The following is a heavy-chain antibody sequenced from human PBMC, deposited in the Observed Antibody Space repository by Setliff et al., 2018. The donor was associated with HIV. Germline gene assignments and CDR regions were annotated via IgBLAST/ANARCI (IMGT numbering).Heavy chain of an antibody. V-gene: IGHV4-34*01. CDR3: ARGGYCNSDNCDRGRNFDD. CDR1: SGSFTGYY. J-gene: IGHJ4*02. D-gene: IGHD2-15*01. CDR2: INRFGIT. Sequence: SETLSLTCAVYSGSFTGYYCTWISQPPGKGLEWIGEINRFGITNYNPSLKSRLTLSVDTSKNQFSLNVNSVTAADTAVYYCARGGYCNSDNCDRGRNFDDWSQGMLGTVSS.